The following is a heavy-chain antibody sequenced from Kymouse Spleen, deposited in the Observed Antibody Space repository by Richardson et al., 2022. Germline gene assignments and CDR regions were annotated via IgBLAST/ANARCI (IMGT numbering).Heavy chain of an antibody. D-gene: IGHD2-2*02. V-gene: IGHV4-34*01. CDR3: ARGLGYCSSTSCYGGFDP. J-gene: IGHJ5*02. Sequence: QVQLQQWGAGLLKPSETLSLTCAVYGGSFSGYYWSWIRQPPGKGLEWIGEINHSGSTNYNPSLKSRVTISVDTSKNQFSLKLSSVTAADTAVYYCARGLGYCSSTSCYGGFDPWGQGTLVTVSS. CDR1: GGSFSGYY. CDR2: INHSGST.